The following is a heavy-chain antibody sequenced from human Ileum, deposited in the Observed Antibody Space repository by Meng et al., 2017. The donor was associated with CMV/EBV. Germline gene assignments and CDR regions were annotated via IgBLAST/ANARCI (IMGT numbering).Heavy chain of an antibody. CDR2: IRYDGSNK. CDR3: ARRSLSGTGGIHYFDY. CDR1: GFMFSTYD. Sequence: GESLKISCASSGFMFSTYDMHWVRQAPGKGLEWVAVIRYDGSNKYYGDSVKGRFTISRDNSKNTLFLQMDNLRAEDMAVYYCARRSLSGTGGIHYFDYWGQGTLVTVSS. J-gene: IGHJ4*02. V-gene: IGHV3-30*02. D-gene: IGHD3-10*01.